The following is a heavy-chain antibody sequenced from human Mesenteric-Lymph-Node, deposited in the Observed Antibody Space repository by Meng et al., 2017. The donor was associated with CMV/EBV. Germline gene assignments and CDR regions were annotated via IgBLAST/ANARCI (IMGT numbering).Heavy chain of an antibody. D-gene: IGHD5-24*01. CDR1: GFTFSSYE. CDR2: ISSSGSTI. V-gene: IGHV3-48*03. Sequence: GGSLRLSCAASGFTFSSYEMNWVRQAPGKGLEWVSYISSSGSTIYYADSVKGRFTISRDNAKNSLYLQMNSLRAEDTAVYYCTREMATIYYYYGMDVWGQGTTVTVSS. J-gene: IGHJ6*02. CDR3: TREMATIYYYYGMDV.